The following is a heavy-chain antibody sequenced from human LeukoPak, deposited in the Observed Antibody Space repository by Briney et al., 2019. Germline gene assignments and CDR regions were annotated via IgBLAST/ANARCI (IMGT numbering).Heavy chain of an antibody. CDR3: ARVELDYDFWSGYYTY. CDR2: IYFSGST. J-gene: IGHJ4*02. CDR1: GGSISSSSYY. Sequence: SETLSLTCTVSGGSISSSSYYWGWIRQPPGKGLEWIGSIYFSGSTNYNPSLKSRVTISVDTSKNQFSLKLSSVTAADTAVYYCARVELDYDFWSGYYTYWGQGTLVTVSS. D-gene: IGHD3-3*01. V-gene: IGHV4-39*07.